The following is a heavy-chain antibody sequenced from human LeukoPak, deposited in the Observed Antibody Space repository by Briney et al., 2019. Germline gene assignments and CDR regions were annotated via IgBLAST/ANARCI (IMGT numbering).Heavy chain of an antibody. CDR1: GFTVSSNY. Sequence: PGGSLRLSCAASGFTVSSNYMSWVRQAPGKGQEWVSVIYSGGSTYYADSVKGRFTISRDNSKNTLYLQMNSLRAEDTAVYYRARDLYSSSSTWGQGTLVTVSS. D-gene: IGHD6-13*01. V-gene: IGHV3-53*01. CDR2: IYSGGST. CDR3: ARDLYSSSST. J-gene: IGHJ4*02.